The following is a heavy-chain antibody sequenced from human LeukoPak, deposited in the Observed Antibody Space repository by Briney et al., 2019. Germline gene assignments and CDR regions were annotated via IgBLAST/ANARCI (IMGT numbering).Heavy chain of an antibody. CDR3: ARGFGTTGWHTFDY. CDR1: GDSVSSQNGA. J-gene: IGHJ4*02. Sequence: SQTLSLTCVVSGDSVSSQNGAWNWIRQSPSRGLEWLGRTYYRSKWYNDYAESMEGRMTISQDTSKNQYSLHLNSVTPDDTAVYYCARGFGTTGWHTFDYWGQGTLVTVSS. V-gene: IGHV6-1*01. D-gene: IGHD6-19*01. CDR2: TYYRSKWYN.